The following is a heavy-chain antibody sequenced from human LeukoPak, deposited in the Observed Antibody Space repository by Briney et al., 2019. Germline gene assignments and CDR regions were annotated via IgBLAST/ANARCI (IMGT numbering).Heavy chain of an antibody. CDR3: TSHDSSGYYYHQLYYFDY. CDR2: IRSKASSYAT. Sequence: PGGSLRLSCAASGFTFSGSAMHWVRQAPGKGLEWVARIRSKASSYATAYAASVKGRFTISRDDSKNTAYLQMNSLKTEDTAVYYCTSHDSSGYYYHQLYYFDYWGQGTLVTVSS. D-gene: IGHD3-22*01. CDR1: GFTFSGSA. J-gene: IGHJ4*02. V-gene: IGHV3-73*01.